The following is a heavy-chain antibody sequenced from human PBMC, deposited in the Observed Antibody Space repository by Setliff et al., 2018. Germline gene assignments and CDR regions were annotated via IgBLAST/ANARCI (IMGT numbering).Heavy chain of an antibody. Sequence: LRLSCAASGFTFSSYNMDWVRQAPGKGLEWVSYINSRSSTIFYADSVKGRFTISRDNAKDSLYLQMNGLRAEDTALYYCGTGPYSSSWYALRPLEGLNDYWGQGTLVTVCS. D-gene: IGHD6-13*01. CDR1: GFTFSSYN. CDR2: INSRSSTI. CDR3: GTGPYSSSWYALRPLEGLNDY. J-gene: IGHJ4*02. V-gene: IGHV3-48*01.